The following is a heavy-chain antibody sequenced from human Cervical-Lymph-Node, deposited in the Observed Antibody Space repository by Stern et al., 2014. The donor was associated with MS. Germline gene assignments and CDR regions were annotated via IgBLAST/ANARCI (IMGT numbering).Heavy chain of an antibody. V-gene: IGHV5-51*01. D-gene: IGHD6-6*01. CDR2: ILPADSDT. CDR1: EYSFTNYW. Sequence: EVQLVESGAEVKKPGESLKISCKGSEYSFTNYWIGWVRQMPGKGLEWMGIILPADSDTRYSPSFQGQVTMSVDKSINTAYRMWSSLKASDTAMYFCAKHQYHTYSSAFDDWGQGTLVTVSS. J-gene: IGHJ4*02. CDR3: AKHQYHTYSSAFDD.